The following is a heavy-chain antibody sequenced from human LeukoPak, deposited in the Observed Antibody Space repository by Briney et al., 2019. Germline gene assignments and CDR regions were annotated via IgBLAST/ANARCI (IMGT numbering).Heavy chain of an antibody. CDR2: INPSGGST. D-gene: IGHD3-22*01. CDR1: GYTFTSYY. Sequence: ASVKVSCKASGYTFTSYYMHWVRQAPGQGLEWMGIINPSGGSTSYAQKFQGRVTMTRDTSTSTVYIELSSLRSEDTAVYYCARGSAITMIVVVIYGWFDPWGQGTLVTVSS. CDR3: ARGSAITMIVVVIYGWFDP. V-gene: IGHV1-46*01. J-gene: IGHJ5*02.